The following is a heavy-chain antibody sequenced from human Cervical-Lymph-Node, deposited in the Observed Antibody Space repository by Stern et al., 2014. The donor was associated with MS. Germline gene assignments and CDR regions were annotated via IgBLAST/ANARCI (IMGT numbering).Heavy chain of an antibody. D-gene: IGHD3-10*01. Sequence: QVQLGQSGGGVVQPGGSLTLSCAASGFTFNSFGMHWVRQAPGKGLEWVSVVWYDATSKYYADSVKGRFTISRDNSRTMVYLQMNSLRAEDTAVYFCARDALYFGEGLDWHFDLWGRGTLVTVSS. CDR2: VWYDATSK. CDR3: ARDALYFGEGLDWHFDL. CDR1: GFTFNSFG. J-gene: IGHJ2*01. V-gene: IGHV3-33*01.